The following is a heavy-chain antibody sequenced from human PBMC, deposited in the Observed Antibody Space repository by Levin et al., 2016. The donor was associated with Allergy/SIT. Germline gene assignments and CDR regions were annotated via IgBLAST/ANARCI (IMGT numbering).Heavy chain of an antibody. CDR3: ARGYGRERVDY. Sequence: WIRQPPGKGLEWVSSCSSTSNTIFYADSVKGRFTISRDNAKNSLFLQMNSLRDEDTAVYYCARGYGRERVDYWGQGTLVTVSS. D-gene: IGHD1-26*01. J-gene: IGHJ4*02. V-gene: IGHV3-48*02. CDR2: CSSTSNTI.